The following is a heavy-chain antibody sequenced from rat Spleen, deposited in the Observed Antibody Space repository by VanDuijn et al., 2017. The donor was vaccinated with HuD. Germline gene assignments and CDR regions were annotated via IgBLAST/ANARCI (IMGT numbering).Heavy chain of an antibody. V-gene: IGHV5-19*01. CDR2: ISPSGGST. Sequence: EVQLVESGGGLVQPGRSLKLSCAASGFTFSNYGMHWIRQAPTKGLEWVASISPSGGSTYYRDSVKGRFTFSRDNAKSTLYLQMDSLRSEDTATYYCATNWELYYWYFDFWGPGTMVTVSS. CDR3: ATNWELYYWYFDF. D-gene: IGHD5-1*01. J-gene: IGHJ1*01. CDR1: GFTFSNYG.